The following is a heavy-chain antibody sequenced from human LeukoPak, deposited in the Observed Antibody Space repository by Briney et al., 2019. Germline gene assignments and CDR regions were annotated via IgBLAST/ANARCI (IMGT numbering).Heavy chain of an antibody. V-gene: IGHV1-8*01. CDR3: ARGQKSALTYGSGTYAYYFDY. CDR1: GYTFSSYD. J-gene: IGHJ4*02. D-gene: IGHD3-10*01. CDR2: MNPNSGNT. Sequence: ASVKVSCKASGYTFSSYDINWVRQATGQGLEWMGWMNPNSGNTGCAQKFQGRVTMTRNTSISTAYMELSSLRSEDTAVYYCARGQKSALTYGSGTYAYYFDYWGQGTLVTVSS.